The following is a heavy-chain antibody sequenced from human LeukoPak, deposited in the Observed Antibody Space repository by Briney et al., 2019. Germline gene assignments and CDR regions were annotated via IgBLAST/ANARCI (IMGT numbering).Heavy chain of an antibody. J-gene: IGHJ6*03. CDR3: ASLPPYRLLTYHMDV. Sequence: GGSLRLSCAASGFTFDDYGMSWVRQVPGKGLEWVSGINWNGGSTGYADSVKGRFTISRDNSKNTLYLQMNSLRAEDTAVYYCASLPPYRLLTYHMDVWGKGTTVTVSS. CDR2: INWNGGST. V-gene: IGHV3-20*04. CDR1: GFTFDDYG. D-gene: IGHD2-2*01.